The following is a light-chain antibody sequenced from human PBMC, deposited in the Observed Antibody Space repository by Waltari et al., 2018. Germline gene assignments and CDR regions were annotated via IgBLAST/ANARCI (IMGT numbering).Light chain of an antibody. CDR1: QDISSW. CDR3: QQANTFPFT. V-gene: IGKV1D-12*01. Sequence: DIQMTQSPSSVSASVGDRVTITCRADQDISSWLAWYQQKPGKAPKLRIYAASSIQSGVPSRFRGSGSGTDFTLTINSLQPEDFATDYCQQANTFPFTFGPGTKGDIQ. J-gene: IGKJ3*01. CDR2: AAS.